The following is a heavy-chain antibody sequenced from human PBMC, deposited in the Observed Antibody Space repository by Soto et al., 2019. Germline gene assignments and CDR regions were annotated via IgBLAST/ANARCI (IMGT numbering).Heavy chain of an antibody. Sequence: SETLSLTCDVSGDFLTTYCWNWIRQSPGKGLEWIGYIFYGGHTNYNPSLRGRATISVDTSKNQFSLKLSSVTAADTAVYYCARSPQYSSGWNGGFDYWGQGTLVTVSS. D-gene: IGHD6-19*01. CDR2: IFYGGHT. V-gene: IGHV4-59*01. J-gene: IGHJ4*02. CDR3: ARSPQYSSGWNGGFDY. CDR1: GDFLTTYC.